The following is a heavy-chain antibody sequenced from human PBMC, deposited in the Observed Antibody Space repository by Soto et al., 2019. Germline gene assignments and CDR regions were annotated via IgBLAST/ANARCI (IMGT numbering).Heavy chain of an antibody. V-gene: IGHV3-48*03. CDR2: ISSSGSSI. CDR1: GFTFSSFE. J-gene: IGHJ4*02. CDR3: ARDNYYYFDY. D-gene: IGHD3-10*01. Sequence: EVQLVESGGGLVQPGGSLRLSCAASGFTFSSFEMNWVRQAPGKGLEWVSYISSSGSSIYYADSVKGRFTISRDNSKNTLYLQMNSLRAEDTAVYYCARDNYYYFDYWGQGTLVTVSS.